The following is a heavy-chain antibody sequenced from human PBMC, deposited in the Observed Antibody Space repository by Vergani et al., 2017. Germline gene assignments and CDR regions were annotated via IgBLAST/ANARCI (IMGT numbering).Heavy chain of an antibody. D-gene: IGHD2-2*01. Sequence: QVTLKESGPALVNPRQVLTLTCPFSGFSLTSSGMRVSWFRQSPGKALEWLARIDWDDDKFYSASLKTRLAISKDLPNDLVVLTMTNMGPADTGTYYCAHSLDRLGYCSGTSCLDCFNPWGQGTLVTVSS. CDR1: GFSLTSSGMR. CDR3: AHSLDRLGYCSGTSCLDCFNP. V-gene: IGHV2-70*04. CDR2: IDWDDDK. J-gene: IGHJ5*02.